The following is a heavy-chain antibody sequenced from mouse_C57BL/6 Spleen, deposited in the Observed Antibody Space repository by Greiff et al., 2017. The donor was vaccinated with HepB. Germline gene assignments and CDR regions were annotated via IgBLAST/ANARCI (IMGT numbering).Heavy chain of an antibody. J-gene: IGHJ4*01. V-gene: IGHV1-61*01. Sequence: QVQLQQPGAELVRPGSSLKLSCKASGYTFTSYWMDWVKQRPGQGLEWIGNIYPSDSETHYNQKFKDKATLTVDKSSSTAYMQLSSLTSEDSAVYYCARSGLLRRAMDYWGQGTSVTVSS. CDR3: ARSGLLRRAMDY. D-gene: IGHD1-1*01. CDR1: GYTFTSYW. CDR2: IYPSDSET.